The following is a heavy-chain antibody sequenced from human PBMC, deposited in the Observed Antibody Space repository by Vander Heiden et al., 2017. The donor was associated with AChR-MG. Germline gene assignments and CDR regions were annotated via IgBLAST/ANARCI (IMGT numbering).Heavy chain of an antibody. J-gene: IGHJ6*03. V-gene: IGHV3-9*01. CDR1: RSTFESNA. D-gene: IGHD4-17*01. CDR2: ISWNSGSI. Sequence: EVQLVESGGGLGQPGRSLRLSCAPPRSTFESNAMHWVRQAPGKGLEWVSGISWNSGSIGNADSVKGRFTISRDNAKNSLYLQMNSLRAEDTALYYCAKAHGYGDYYYYYMDVWGKGTTVTVSS. CDR3: AKAHGYGDYYYYYMDV.